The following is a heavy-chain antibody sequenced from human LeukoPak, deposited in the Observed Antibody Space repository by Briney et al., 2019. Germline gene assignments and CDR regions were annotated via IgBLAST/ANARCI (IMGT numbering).Heavy chain of an antibody. J-gene: IGHJ4*02. CDR1: GFTFVSYA. V-gene: IGHV3-23*01. CDR3: AKDLNGDGGRLYY. D-gene: IGHD3-16*01. Sequence: KPGGSLRLSCAASGFTFVSYAMSWVRQAPGKGLEWVSAISGGGETIYYADSVKGRFAISRDNSKKTLYLQMNGLRAEDTATYYCAKDLNGDGGRLYYWGQGTLVTVSS. CDR2: ISGGGETI.